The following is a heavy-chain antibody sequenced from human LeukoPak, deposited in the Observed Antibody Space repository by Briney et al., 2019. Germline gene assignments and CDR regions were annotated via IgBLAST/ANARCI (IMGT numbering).Heavy chain of an antibody. CDR3: ARGRSIAVAADAFDI. CDR2: IKQDGSEK. V-gene: IGHV3-7*01. Sequence: GGSLRLSCAASGFTFSSYWMSWVRQAPGKGLEWVANIKQDGSEKYYVDSVKGRFTISRDNAKNSLYLQMNSLRAEDTAVYYCARGRSIAVAADAFDIWGQGTMVTVSS. J-gene: IGHJ3*02. D-gene: IGHD6-19*01. CDR1: GFTFSSYW.